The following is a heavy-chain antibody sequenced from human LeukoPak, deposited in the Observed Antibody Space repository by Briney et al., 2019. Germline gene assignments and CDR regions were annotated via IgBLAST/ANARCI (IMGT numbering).Heavy chain of an antibody. CDR2: IKQDGSEK. V-gene: IGHV3-7*01. D-gene: IGHD2-2*01. J-gene: IGHJ4*02. CDR1: GFTFSNNW. Sequence: GGSLRLSCAASGFTFSNNWMTWVRQAPGKGLEWVANIKQDGSEKYYVDSVKGRFTISRDNAKNSLYLQMNSLRAEDTAVYYCARDLGYCSSTSCQTFGYWGQGTLVTVSS. CDR3: ARDLGYCSSTSCQTFGY.